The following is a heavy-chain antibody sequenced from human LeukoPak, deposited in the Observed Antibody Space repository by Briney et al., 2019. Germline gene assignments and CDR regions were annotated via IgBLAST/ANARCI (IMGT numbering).Heavy chain of an antibody. CDR1: GFSFSIYA. J-gene: IGHJ4*02. V-gene: IGHV3-23*01. Sequence: GGSLRLSCAASGFSFSIYAMSWVRQAPGKGLEWVSAITDSGGATYYADSVEGRFTISRDNYKNTLYLQMNSLRAEDTALYYCAKAGVVGHFDSWGQGTLVTVSS. D-gene: IGHD3-3*01. CDR3: AKAGVVGHFDS. CDR2: ITDSGGAT.